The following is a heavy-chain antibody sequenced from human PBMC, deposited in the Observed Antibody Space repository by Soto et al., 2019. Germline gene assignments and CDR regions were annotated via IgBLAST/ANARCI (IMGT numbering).Heavy chain of an antibody. V-gene: IGHV4-30-2*01. J-gene: IGHJ3*02. CDR1: GGSISSGGYS. Sequence: QLQLQESGSGLVKPSQTLSLTCAVSGGSISSGGYSWSWIRQPPGKGLEWIGYIYHSGSTYYNPSIKSRVTISVDRSKNQFSLKLSSVTAADTAVYYCARATYYYDSSGYYYAFDIWGQGTMVTVSS. CDR3: ARATYYYDSSGYYYAFDI. CDR2: IYHSGST. D-gene: IGHD3-22*01.